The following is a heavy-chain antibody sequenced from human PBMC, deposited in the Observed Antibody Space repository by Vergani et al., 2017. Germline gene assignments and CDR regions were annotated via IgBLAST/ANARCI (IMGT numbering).Heavy chain of an antibody. J-gene: IGHJ6*02. D-gene: IGHD4-17*01. CDR3: VRDSSVTTYESNGMDV. CDR1: GFTFSDHY. V-gene: IGHV3-23*04. CDR2: ISGNGGSA. Sequence: VQLVESGGGLVKPGGSLRLSCAASGFTFSDHYMSWVRQAPGKGLEWVSVISGNGGSAHFADSVKGRFTISRDNSNSMLYLQMNSLRVDDTAVYWCVRDSSVTTYESNGMDVWGQGTTVTVSS.